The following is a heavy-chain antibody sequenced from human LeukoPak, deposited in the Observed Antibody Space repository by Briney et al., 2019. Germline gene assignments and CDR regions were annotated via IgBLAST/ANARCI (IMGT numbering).Heavy chain of an antibody. J-gene: IGHJ4*02. Sequence: SETLSLTCAVSGGSFSANYWSWIRQSPERGLEWIGEINYSGTTNYNPSLKSRITISVDTSKNQFSLKLSSVTAADTAVYYCARVVGFGELSKYFDYWGQGTLVTVSS. CDR3: ARVVGFGELSKYFDY. D-gene: IGHD3-10*01. CDR2: INYSGTT. V-gene: IGHV4-34*01. CDR1: GGSFSANY.